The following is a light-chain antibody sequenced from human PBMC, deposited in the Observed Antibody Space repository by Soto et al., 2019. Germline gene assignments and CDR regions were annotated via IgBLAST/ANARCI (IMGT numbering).Light chain of an antibody. V-gene: IGLV2-14*01. CDR2: EVS. CDR3: NSYRRSNTRV. CDR1: SSDVGGYKY. J-gene: IGLJ3*02. Sequence: QSALTQPASVSGSPGQSITISCTGTSSDVGGYKYVSWYQQHPGKAPKLMFYEVSNRPSGGSNRFSVSKSGNTASLTISGLQAEDEAVYYCNSYRRSNTRVFGGGTKLTVL.